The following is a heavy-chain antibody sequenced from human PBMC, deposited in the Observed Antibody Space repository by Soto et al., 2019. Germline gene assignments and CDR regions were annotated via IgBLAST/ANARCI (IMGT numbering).Heavy chain of an antibody. CDR1: GFTFSSYA. Sequence: EVQLLESGGGLVQPGGSLRLSCAASGFTFSSYAMSWVRQAPGKGLEWVSSISSSSSYIYYADSVKGRFTISRDNAKNSLYLQMNSLRAEDTAVYYCARDRSSSWYWFDPWGQGTLVTVSS. J-gene: IGHJ5*02. CDR2: ISSSSSYI. CDR3: ARDRSSSWYWFDP. V-gene: IGHV3-21*01. D-gene: IGHD6-13*01.